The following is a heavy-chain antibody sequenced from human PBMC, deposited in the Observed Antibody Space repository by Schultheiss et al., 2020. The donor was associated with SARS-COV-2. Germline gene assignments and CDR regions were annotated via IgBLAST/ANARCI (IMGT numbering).Heavy chain of an antibody. CDR2: MNPNSGNT. D-gene: IGHD3-10*01. CDR3: ARGRLWFGTRYYGMDV. Sequence: ASVKVSCKASGYTFTSYDINWVRQATGQGLEWMGWMNPNSGNTGYAQKFQGRVTMTRNTSISTAYMELSSLTSEDTAVYYCARGRLWFGTRYYGMDVWGQGTTVTVSS. J-gene: IGHJ6*02. V-gene: IGHV1-8*01. CDR1: GYTFTSYD.